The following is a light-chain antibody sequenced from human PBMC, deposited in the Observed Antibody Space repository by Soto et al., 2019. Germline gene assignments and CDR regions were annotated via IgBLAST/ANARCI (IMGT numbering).Light chain of an antibody. CDR3: QQLNSYPLMYT. J-gene: IGKJ2*01. CDR1: QGISSY. CDR2: AAS. V-gene: IGKV1-9*01. Sequence: DIQLTQSPSFLSASVGDRVTITCRASQGISSYLAWYQQKPGKAPKLLIYAASTLQSGVPSRFIGSGSGTEFTLTISSLQPEDFATYYCQQLNSYPLMYTFGQGTKLEIK.